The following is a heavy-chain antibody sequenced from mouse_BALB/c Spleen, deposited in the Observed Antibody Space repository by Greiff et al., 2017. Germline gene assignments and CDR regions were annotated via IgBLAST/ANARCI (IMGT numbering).Heavy chain of an antibody. Sequence: LPPSGAELVRSGASVKLSCTASGFNIKDYYMPWVKQRPEQGLEWIGWIDPENGDTEYAPKFQGKATMTADTSSNTAYLQLSSLTSEDTAVYYGNGYYRYDAWFAYWGQGTLVTVSA. CDR3: NGYYRYDAWFAY. D-gene: IGHD2-14*01. CDR1: GFNIKDYY. J-gene: IGHJ3*01. CDR2: IDPENGDT. V-gene: IGHV14-4*02.